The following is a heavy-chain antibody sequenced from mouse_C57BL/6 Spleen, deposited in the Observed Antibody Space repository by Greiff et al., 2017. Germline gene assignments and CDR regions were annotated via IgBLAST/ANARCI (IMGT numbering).Heavy chain of an antibody. D-gene: IGHD4-1*01. V-gene: IGHV2-6-1*01. CDR1: GFSLTSSG. J-gene: IGHJ4*01. CDR2: IWSDGST. CDR3: ARQRLANWDHYYAMDY. Sequence: VKVIESGPGLVAPSQSLSITCTVSGFSLTSSGVHWVRQPPGKGLEWLVVIWSDGSTTYNSALKSRLSISKDNSKSQVFLKMNSLQTDDTAMYYCARQRLANWDHYYAMDYWGQGTSVTVSS.